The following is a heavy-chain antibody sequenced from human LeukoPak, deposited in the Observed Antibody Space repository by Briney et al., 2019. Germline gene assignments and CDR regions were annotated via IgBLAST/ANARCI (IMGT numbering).Heavy chain of an antibody. V-gene: IGHV1-58*02. Sequence: GTSVKVSCKGSGFTFTRSAMQWVRQARGQHLEWVGWIVVGSGKTNYAEKFEERVTITKERSTSTAYMELSSLRSEDTAVVYWAAAGGGRTLVYWGEGTLVTVSP. J-gene: IGHJ4*02. D-gene: IGHD4-23*01. CDR3: AAAGGGRTLVY. CDR2: IVVGSGKT. CDR1: GFTFTRSA.